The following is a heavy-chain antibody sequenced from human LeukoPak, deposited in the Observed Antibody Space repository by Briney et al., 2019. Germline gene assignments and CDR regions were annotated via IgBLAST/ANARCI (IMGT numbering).Heavy chain of an antibody. CDR3: ALGYYDILTGYHSYYYYGMDV. CDR2: ISSSSSYI. V-gene: IGHV3-21*01. J-gene: IGHJ6*02. Sequence: GGSLRLSCAASGFTLSSYSMNWVRQAPGKGLEWVSSISSSSSYIYYADSVKSRFTISRDNARNSLYLQMNSLRAEDTAVYYCALGYYDILTGYHSYYYYGMDVWGQGTTVTVSS. D-gene: IGHD3-9*01. CDR1: GFTLSSYS.